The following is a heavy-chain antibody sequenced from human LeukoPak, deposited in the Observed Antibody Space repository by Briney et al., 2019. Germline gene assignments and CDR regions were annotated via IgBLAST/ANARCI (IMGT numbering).Heavy chain of an antibody. CDR1: GGSISSGNYY. V-gene: IGHV4-61*02. D-gene: IGHD3-10*01. Sequence: SETLSLTCTVSGGSISSGNYYWSWIRQPAGKGLEWIGRIYSSGGTNYNPSLNSRVTMSVDTSKKQFSLILSSVTAADTAVYYCARDGIHTGNYFHMDVWGKGTTVTVSS. CDR3: ARDGIHTGNYFHMDV. J-gene: IGHJ6*03. CDR2: IYSSGGT.